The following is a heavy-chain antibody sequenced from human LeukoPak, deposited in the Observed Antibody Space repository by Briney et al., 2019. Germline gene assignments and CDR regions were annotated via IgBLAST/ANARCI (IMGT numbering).Heavy chain of an antibody. Sequence: GGSLRLSCAASGFTFSSYSMNWVRQAPGKGLEWVSSISSSSSYIYYADSVKGRFTISGDNAKNSLYLQTNSLRAEDTAVYYCASGWDLLPGIFDYWGQGTLVTVSS. CDR3: ASGWDLLPGIFDY. CDR2: ISSSSSYI. J-gene: IGHJ4*02. V-gene: IGHV3-21*01. CDR1: GFTFSSYS. D-gene: IGHD3-10*01.